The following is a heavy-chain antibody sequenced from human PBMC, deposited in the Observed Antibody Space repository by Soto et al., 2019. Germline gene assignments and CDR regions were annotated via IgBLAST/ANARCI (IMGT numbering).Heavy chain of an antibody. J-gene: IGHJ4*02. CDR3: TQGPDYDAYVRDS. V-gene: IGHV3-23*01. CDR1: GFTFSSYS. Sequence: EVQLLESGGGLVQPGGSLRLSCAASGFTFSSYSMSWVRQAPGKGLEWVSAITAGAESTYYADSVKGRFTISRDNSKNTGCLQLSGLRAEDTAIYYCTQGPDYDAYVRDSWGQGTLVTVSS. D-gene: IGHD4-17*01. CDR2: ITAGAEST.